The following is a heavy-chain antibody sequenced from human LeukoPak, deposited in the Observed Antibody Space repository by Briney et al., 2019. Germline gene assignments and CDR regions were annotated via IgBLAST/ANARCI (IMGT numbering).Heavy chain of an antibody. J-gene: IGHJ4*02. CDR1: GFTFSSYA. D-gene: IGHD6-13*01. CDR3: AKQYSSSWHYFDY. CDR2: ISGSGST. V-gene: IGHV3-23*01. Sequence: GGSLRLSCAASGFTFSSYAMSWVRQAPGKGLEWVSAISGSGSTYYADSVKGWFTISRDNSKNTLYLQMNSLRAEDTAVYHCAKQYSSSWHYFDYWGQGTLVTVSS.